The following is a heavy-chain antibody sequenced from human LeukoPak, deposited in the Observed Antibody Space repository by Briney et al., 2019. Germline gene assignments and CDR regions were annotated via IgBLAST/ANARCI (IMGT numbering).Heavy chain of an antibody. V-gene: IGHV3-23*01. Sequence: GGSLKLSCAASGFTFSTYPMYWVRQAPGKGLEWVSAISDTGGGTYYPDSVKGRFTISRDNSKNTLYLQMNSLRAEDTAVYYCAKEGFDSWGQGTLVTVSS. CDR1: GFTFSTYP. CDR2: ISDTGGGT. J-gene: IGHJ4*02. CDR3: AKEGFDS.